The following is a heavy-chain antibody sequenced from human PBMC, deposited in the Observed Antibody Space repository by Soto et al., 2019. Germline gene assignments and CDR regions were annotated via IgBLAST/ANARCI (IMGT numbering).Heavy chain of an antibody. CDR2: IWYDGSNK. J-gene: IGHJ5*02. CDR3: AREALWFGELLSWFDP. CDR1: GFTFSSYG. D-gene: IGHD3-10*01. V-gene: IGHV3-33*01. Sequence: LRLSCAASGFTFSSYGMHWVRQAPGKGLEWVAVIWYDGSNKYYADSVKGRFTISRDNSKNTLYLQMNSLRAEDTAVYYCAREALWFGELLSWFDPWGRGTLVTVSS.